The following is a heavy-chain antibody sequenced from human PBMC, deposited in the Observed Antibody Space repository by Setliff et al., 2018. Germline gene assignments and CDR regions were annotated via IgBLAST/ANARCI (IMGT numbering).Heavy chain of an antibody. D-gene: IGHD1-26*01. J-gene: IGHJ4*02. CDR1: GFTFSSYA. CDR3: AKGGYSGSHYFDY. V-gene: IGHV3-23*01. CDR2: ISGSGGST. Sequence: PGGSLRLSCAASGFTFSSYAMSWVRQAPGKGLEWVSAISGSGGSTYYADSVKGRFTISRDNSNNALYLQMNSLRAEDTAIYYCAKGGYSGSHYFDYWGQGTLVTVS.